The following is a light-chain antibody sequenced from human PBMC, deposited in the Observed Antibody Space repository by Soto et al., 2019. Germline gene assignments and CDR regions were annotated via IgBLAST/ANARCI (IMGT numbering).Light chain of an antibody. J-gene: IGKJ2*01. Sequence: EIVLTQSPGTLSLSPGERATLSCRVSQSVSSSYLAWYQQKPGQAPRLLIYGASSRATGIPDRFSGGGSGTDFTLTISRLEPEDFAVYYCQQYGSSPPYTFGQGTKLEIK. CDR3: QQYGSSPPYT. CDR2: GAS. CDR1: QSVSSSY. V-gene: IGKV3-20*01.